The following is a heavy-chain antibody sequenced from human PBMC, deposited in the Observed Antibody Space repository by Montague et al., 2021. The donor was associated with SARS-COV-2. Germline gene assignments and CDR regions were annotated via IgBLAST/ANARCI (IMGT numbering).Heavy chain of an antibody. J-gene: IGHJ6*02. Sequence: SETLSLTCAVYGGSFSVYYWRWLRQSPRSGLEWIAEINHSGTANYNPSLKSRVSISVDTSKNQFTLKLTSVTAADTAVYHCARGGGHSADYYYYGMDVWGQGTTVTVSS. CDR1: GGSFSVYY. D-gene: IGHD2-21*01. V-gene: IGHV4-34*01. CDR2: INHSGTA. CDR3: ARGGGHSADYYYYGMDV.